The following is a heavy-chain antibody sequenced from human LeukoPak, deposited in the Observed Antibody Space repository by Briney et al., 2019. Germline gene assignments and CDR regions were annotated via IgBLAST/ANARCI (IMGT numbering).Heavy chain of an antibody. J-gene: IGHJ4*02. CDR1: GGSFSGYY. Sequence: SETLSLTCAVSGGSFSGYYWSWIRQPPGKGLEWIGEINHSGSTNYNPTLQSRVTISAATSKNQFSLKLSSVTAADTAVYCCARGVRQLPRRSGGAYFDYWGQGTLVTVSS. CDR2: INHSGST. CDR3: ARGVRQLPRRSGGAYFDY. V-gene: IGHV4-34*01. D-gene: IGHD1-7*01.